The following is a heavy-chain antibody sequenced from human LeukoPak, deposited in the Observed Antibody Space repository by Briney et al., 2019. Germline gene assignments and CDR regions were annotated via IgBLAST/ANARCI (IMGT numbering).Heavy chain of an antibody. CDR2: IVGSGDNT. D-gene: IGHD3-22*01. J-gene: IGHJ6*02. CDR3: AKYYYDSSRQGMDV. V-gene: IGHV3-23*01. Sequence: GGSLRLSCAASGFTFRSHAMSWVRQAPGKGLEGVSAIVGSGDNTYYADSVKGRFTISRDNSKNTLYLQMNSLTAEDTALYYCAKYYYDSSRQGMDVWGQGTTVTVSS. CDR1: GFTFRSHA.